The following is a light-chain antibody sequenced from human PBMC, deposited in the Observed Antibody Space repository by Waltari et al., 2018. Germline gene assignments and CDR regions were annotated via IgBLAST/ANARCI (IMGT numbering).Light chain of an antibody. V-gene: IGLV2-8*01. CDR2: EVS. CDR3: SSYAGSNNVV. J-gene: IGLJ2*01. Sequence: QSALTQPPSASGPPGQSVTIYCTCPTSAVGGHHFVSWYQQHPGKAPKLMIYEVSKRPSGVPDRFSGSKSGNTASLTVSGLQAEDEADYYCSSYAGSNNVVFGGGTKLTVL. CDR1: TSAVGGHHF.